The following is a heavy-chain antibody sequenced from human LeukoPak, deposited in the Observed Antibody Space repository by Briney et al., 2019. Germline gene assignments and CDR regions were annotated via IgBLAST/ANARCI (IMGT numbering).Heavy chain of an antibody. CDR1: GGTFTSYY. CDR2: INPSGGST. Sequence: ASVKVSCKACGGTFTSYYMHWVRQAPGQGREGMGIINPSGGSTSYAQKFQGRVTMTRDMSTSTVYMELSSLRSEDTAVYYCARDYDSSGYGFVYWGQGNLVTVSS. D-gene: IGHD3-22*01. V-gene: IGHV1-46*01. J-gene: IGHJ4*02. CDR3: ARDYDSSGYGFVY.